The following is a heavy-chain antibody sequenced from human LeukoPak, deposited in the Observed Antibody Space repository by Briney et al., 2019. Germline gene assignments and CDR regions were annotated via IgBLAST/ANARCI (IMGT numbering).Heavy chain of an antibody. D-gene: IGHD6-19*01. V-gene: IGHV1-18*01. CDR1: GYTFTSYG. J-gene: IGHJ5*02. Sequence: ASVKVSCKASGYTFTSYGISWVRQAPGQGLERMGWISAYNGNTNYAQKLQGRVTMTTDTSTSTAYMELRSLRSDDTAVYYCARDPHSSGWYSAVPGWFDPWGQGTLVTVSS. CDR3: ARDPHSSGWYSAVPGWFDP. CDR2: ISAYNGNT.